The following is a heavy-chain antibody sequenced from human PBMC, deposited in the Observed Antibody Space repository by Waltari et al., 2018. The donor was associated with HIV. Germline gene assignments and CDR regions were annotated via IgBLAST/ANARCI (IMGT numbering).Heavy chain of an antibody. V-gene: IGHV3-30*18. Sequence: QVQMVESGGGVVQPGRSLRLSCEASRFTFSSYAMHWVRQAQGKGLDGVAVISYYGDNKYYADSVKGGFTISRDNSKNTLYLQMNSLRAEDTAVYYCAKGASGWSPGYWGQGTLVTVSS. CDR1: RFTFSSYA. D-gene: IGHD6-19*01. CDR2: ISYYGDNK. CDR3: AKGASGWSPGY. J-gene: IGHJ4*02.